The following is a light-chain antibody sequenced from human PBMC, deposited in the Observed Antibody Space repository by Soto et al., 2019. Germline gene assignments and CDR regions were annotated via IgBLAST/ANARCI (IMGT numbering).Light chain of an antibody. J-gene: IGKJ4*01. V-gene: IGKV4-1*01. CDR1: QSVLSSSNNKNF. CDR3: QQYYAAPLT. Sequence: DFVMTQSPDSLAVSLGERATINCMSSQSVLSSSNNKNFLAWFQQRPGQPPKLLIYWASTRESGVPDRFSGSGSGTDFTLTISSLEAEDVAVYYCQQYYAAPLTFGGGTKVEIK. CDR2: WAS.